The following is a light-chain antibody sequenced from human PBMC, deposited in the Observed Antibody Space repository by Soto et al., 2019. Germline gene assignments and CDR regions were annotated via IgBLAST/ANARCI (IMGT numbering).Light chain of an antibody. CDR3: CSAAPESTYV. V-gene: IGLV2-23*01. CDR1: SSDVGAYNS. CDR2: KGT. J-gene: IGLJ1*01. Sequence: QSVLAQPASVSGSPGQSITISCTGTSSDVGAYNSVSWYQQHPHRAPQVIIYKGTQRPSGVSNRFSGPTSGNAASLTISALQADDAADYFCCSAAPESTYVFGTGTKVTVL.